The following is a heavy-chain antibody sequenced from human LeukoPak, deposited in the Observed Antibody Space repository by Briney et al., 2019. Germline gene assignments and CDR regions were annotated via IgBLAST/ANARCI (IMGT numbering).Heavy chain of an antibody. CDR2: INPNSGGA. V-gene: IGHV1-2*02. Sequence: ASVKVSCKASGYTFTGYYMHWVRQAPGQGLEWMGWINPNSGGANYAQKFQGRVTMTRDTSISTAYMELSSLRSEDTAVYYCARDLPRAEGYCSGGSCYSFYFWFDPWGQGTLVTVSS. CDR3: ARDLPRAEGYCSGGSCYSFYFWFDP. CDR1: GYTFTGYY. J-gene: IGHJ5*02. D-gene: IGHD2-15*01.